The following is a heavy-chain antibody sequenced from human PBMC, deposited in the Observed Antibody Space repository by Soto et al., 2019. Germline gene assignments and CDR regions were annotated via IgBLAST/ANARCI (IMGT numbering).Heavy chain of an antibody. J-gene: IGHJ6*02. CDR3: TTEWPLVREVIHYQYGMDV. V-gene: IGHV3-15*07. D-gene: IGHD3-10*01. CDR2: IKSKTDGGAT. CDR1: DFPFSYAW. Sequence: PGGSLSLSCATSDFPFSYAWMNWVRPARGKGLEGVGRIKSKTDGGATNYAAPVKGRFTISRDDSKNTLYLQMNSLKSEDTGVYYCTTEWPLVREVIHYQYGMDVWGQGTTVTVSS.